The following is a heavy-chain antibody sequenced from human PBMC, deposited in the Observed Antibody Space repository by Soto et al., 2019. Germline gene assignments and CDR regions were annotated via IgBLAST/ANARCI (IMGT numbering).Heavy chain of an antibody. CDR3: ARVWHIGSSTSCPPYFDY. D-gene: IGHD2-2*01. V-gene: IGHV3-7*03. CDR1: GFTFSSYW. J-gene: IGHJ4*02. CDR2: IKQDGSEK. Sequence: EVQLVESGGGLVQPGGSLRLSCAASGFTFSSYWMSWVRQAPGKGLEWVANIKQDGSEKYYVDSVKGRFTISRDNAKNSLYLQMNSLRAEDTAVYYCARVWHIGSSTSCPPYFDYWGQGTLVTVSS.